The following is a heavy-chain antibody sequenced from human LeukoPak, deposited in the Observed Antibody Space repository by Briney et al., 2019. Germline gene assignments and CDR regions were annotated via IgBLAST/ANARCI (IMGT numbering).Heavy chain of an antibody. CDR1: GFTFSSYG. CDR3: AKDSVRYSYRRVVIAYFDY. CDR2: ISYDGSNK. J-gene: IGHJ4*02. D-gene: IGHD2-21*01. V-gene: IGHV3-30*18. Sequence: GGSLRLSCAASGFTFSSYGMHWVRQAPGKGLEWVAVISYDGSNKYYADSAKGRFTISRDNSKNTLYLQMNSLRAEDTAVYYCAKDSVRYSYRRVVIAYFDYWGQGTLVTVSS.